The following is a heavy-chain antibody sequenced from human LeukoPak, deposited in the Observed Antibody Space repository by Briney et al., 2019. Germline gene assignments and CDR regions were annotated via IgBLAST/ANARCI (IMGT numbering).Heavy chain of an antibody. Sequence: SETLSLTCSVSGVAISDYFWSWIRQPAGRDLEWIGRISTTGSTYFNPSLQSRVRMSVDSSKTHFSLRLSSVTAADTAVYYCARDHVGVVAPPPYYYGRDVWAQGTTVTVSS. V-gene: IGHV4-4*07. J-gene: IGHJ6*02. CDR1: GVAISDYF. D-gene: IGHD2-15*01. CDR2: ISTTGST. CDR3: ARDHVGVVAPPPYYYGRDV.